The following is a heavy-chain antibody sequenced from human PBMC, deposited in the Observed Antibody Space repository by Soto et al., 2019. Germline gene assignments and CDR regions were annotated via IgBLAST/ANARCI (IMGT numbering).Heavy chain of an antibody. Sequence: PSETLSLTCTVSGGSISSGGYYWSWFRQHPGKGLEWIGYIYYSGTTNYNPSLKSRLTISLDTSKNQFSLELSSVTAADTAVYYCARHPKWEVLARFDPWGQGTLVTVSS. D-gene: IGHD1-26*01. J-gene: IGHJ5*02. CDR2: IYYSGTT. CDR1: GGSISSGGYY. V-gene: IGHV4-61*08. CDR3: ARHPKWEVLARFDP.